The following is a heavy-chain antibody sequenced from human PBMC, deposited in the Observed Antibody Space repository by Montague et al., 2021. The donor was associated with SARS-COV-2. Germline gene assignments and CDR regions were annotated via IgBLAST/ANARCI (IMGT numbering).Heavy chain of an antibody. CDR1: GDSISRYY. Sequence: SETLSLTCTVSGDSISRYYWTLIRQSPGRGLEWLGYIYKSEKTNYNPSLTSRVTISEDTSKNQFSLKLMSVTAADTAVYYCARNIGWDSHDRWGQGTMVTVSS. CDR3: ARNIGWDSHDR. D-gene: IGHD6-19*01. CDR2: IYKSEKT. V-gene: IGHV4-59*08. J-gene: IGHJ5*02.